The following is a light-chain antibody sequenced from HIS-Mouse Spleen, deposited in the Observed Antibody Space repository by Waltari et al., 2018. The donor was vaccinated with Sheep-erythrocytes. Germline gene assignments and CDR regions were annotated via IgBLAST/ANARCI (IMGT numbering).Light chain of an antibody. CDR3: SSYTSSSTLVV. V-gene: IGLV3-1*01. CDR2: QDS. CDR1: KLGDQY. Sequence: SYALTQPPSVSVSPGQPASITCSGDKLGDQYACWYQQKPGQSPVLVIYQDSKRPSGVSNRFSGSKSGNTASLTISGLQAEDEADYYCSSYTSSSTLVVFGGGTKLTVL. J-gene: IGLJ2*01.